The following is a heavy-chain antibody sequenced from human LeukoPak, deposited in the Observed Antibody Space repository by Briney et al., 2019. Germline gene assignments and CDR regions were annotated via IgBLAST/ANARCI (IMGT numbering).Heavy chain of an antibody. D-gene: IGHD1-26*01. CDR2: INTNTGNP. CDR3: ARDPLLRAVDI. V-gene: IGHV7-4-1*02. J-gene: IGHJ3*02. Sequence: ASVKVSCKASGGTFSSYAISCVRQAPVQGLEWVGWINTNTGNPTYVQGFAGRFVFSLDTSVNTAYLQINSLKAEDTAVYYCARDPLLRAVDIWGQGTMVTVSS. CDR1: GGTFSSYA.